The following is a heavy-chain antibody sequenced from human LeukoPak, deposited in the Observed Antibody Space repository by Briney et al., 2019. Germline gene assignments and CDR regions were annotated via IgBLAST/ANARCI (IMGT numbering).Heavy chain of an antibody. CDR1: GFTFSSYA. CDR2: ISGSGGST. V-gene: IGHV3-23*01. J-gene: IGHJ4*02. D-gene: IGHD3-22*01. CDR3: AKERYYYDSSGYSLGY. Sequence: GGSLRLSCAASGFTFSSYAMSWVRQAPGKGLEWVSAISGSGGSTYYADSVKGRFTISRDNSKNTLYLQMNSLRAEDTAVYYCAKERYYYDSSGYSLGYWGQGTLVTVSS.